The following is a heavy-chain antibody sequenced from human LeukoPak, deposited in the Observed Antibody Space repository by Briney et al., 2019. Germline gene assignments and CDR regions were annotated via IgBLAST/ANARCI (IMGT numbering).Heavy chain of an antibody. CDR1: GGSISSYY. Sequence: NPSETLSLSCTVSGGSISSYYWSWIRQPPGKGLEWIGYIYYSGSTNYNPSLKSRVTISVDTSKNQFSLKLSSVTAADTAVYYCARAPGYYYGMDVWGQGTTVTVSS. CDR3: ARAPGYYYGMDV. V-gene: IGHV4-59*01. J-gene: IGHJ6*02. CDR2: IYYSGST.